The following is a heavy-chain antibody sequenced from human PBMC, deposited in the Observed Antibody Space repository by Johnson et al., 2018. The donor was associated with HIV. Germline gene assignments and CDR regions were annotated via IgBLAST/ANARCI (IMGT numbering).Heavy chain of an antibody. CDR2: IRYDGNNR. J-gene: IGHJ3*02. V-gene: IGHV3-30*02. Sequence: QEKLVESGGGVVQPGGSLRLSCVASGFNFSNYGMHWVRQAPGKGLEWVAFIRYDGNNRNYADSVKGRFSISRDNSKNTLYLQMNRLRTEDTALYYCAKLVGATHPLDIWGQGTMVTVSS. CDR3: AKLVGATHPLDI. CDR1: GFNFSNYG. D-gene: IGHD1-26*01.